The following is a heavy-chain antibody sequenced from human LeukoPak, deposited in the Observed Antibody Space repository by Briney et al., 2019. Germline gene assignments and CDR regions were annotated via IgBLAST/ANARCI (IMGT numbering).Heavy chain of an antibody. V-gene: IGHV6-1*01. J-gene: IGHJ6*02. CDR2: TYYRSKWFN. D-gene: IGHD5-12*01. CDR3: ARDGSPGGNRGYEI. CDR1: GDSVSSNSAT. Sequence: SQTLSLTCAISGDSVSSNSATWNWIRQSPPRGLEWLGRTYYRSKWFNDYAVSVKSRISVNPDTSKNQFSLQLNSVTPEDTAVYYCARDGSPGGNRGYEIWGQGTTVTVSS.